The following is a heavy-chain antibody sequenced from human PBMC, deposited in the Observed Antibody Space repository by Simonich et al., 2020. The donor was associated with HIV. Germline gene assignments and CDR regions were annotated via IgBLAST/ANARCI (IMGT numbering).Heavy chain of an antibody. CDR2: RNPNSGNT. J-gene: IGHJ5*02. CDR1: GYTFTSYD. D-gene: IGHD3-16*02. CDR3: ARALRWFDP. Sequence: QVQLVQSGAEVKKPGASVKVSCKASGYTFTSYDIHWVRQATGQGLEGMGWRNPNSGNTDYAQKFQGRVTITRDTSINTAYMELSSLKSEDTAVYYCARALRWFDPWGQGTLVTVSS. V-gene: IGHV1-8*03.